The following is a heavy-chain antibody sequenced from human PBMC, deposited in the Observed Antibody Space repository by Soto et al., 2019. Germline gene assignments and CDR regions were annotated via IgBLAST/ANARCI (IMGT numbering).Heavy chain of an antibody. Sequence: QVQLQESGPGLVKPSETLSLTCTVSGGSVSSGSYYWSWIRQPPGKGLEWIGYIYYSGRTNYNPSLKGRVTMSVDTSKTQFALTLSSVTAADTAVYYCARDFVSRGWTEFDYWGQGTLVTVSS. V-gene: IGHV4-61*01. D-gene: IGHD6-19*01. CDR1: GGSVSSGSYY. CDR3: ARDFVSRGWTEFDY. CDR2: IYYSGRT. J-gene: IGHJ4*02.